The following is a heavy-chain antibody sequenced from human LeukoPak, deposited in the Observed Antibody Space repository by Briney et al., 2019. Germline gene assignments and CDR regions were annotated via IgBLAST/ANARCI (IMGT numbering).Heavy chain of an antibody. CDR2: IYYSGST. V-gene: IGHV4-59*01. D-gene: IGHD6-13*01. J-gene: IGHJ3*02. Sequence: SETLSLTCTVSGGSISSYYWSWIRQPPGKGLEWIGYIYYSGSTNYKSSLKSRVTISVDTSKNQFSLKLSSVTAADTAVYYCAREAGGQQLVYAFDIWGQGTMVTVSS. CDR1: GGSISSYY. CDR3: AREAGGQQLVYAFDI.